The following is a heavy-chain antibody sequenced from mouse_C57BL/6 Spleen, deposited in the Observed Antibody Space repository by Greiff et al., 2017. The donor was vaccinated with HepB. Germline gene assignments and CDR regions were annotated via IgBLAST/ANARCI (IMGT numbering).Heavy chain of an antibody. CDR1: GYAFTNYL. D-gene: IGHD2-5*01. J-gene: IGHJ4*01. CDR2: INPGSGGT. V-gene: IGHV1-54*01. Sequence: QVQLKQSGAELVRPGTSVKVSCKASGYAFTNYLIEWVKQRPGQGLEWIGVINPGSGGTNYNEKFKGKATLTADKSSSTAYMQLSSLTSEDSAVYFCARRAYYSNLFYAMDYWGQGTSVTVSS. CDR3: ARRAYYSNLFYAMDY.